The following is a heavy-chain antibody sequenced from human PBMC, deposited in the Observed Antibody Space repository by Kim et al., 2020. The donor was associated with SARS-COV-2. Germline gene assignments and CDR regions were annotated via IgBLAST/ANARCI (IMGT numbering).Heavy chain of an antibody. V-gene: IGHV3-21*01. J-gene: IGHJ4*02. Sequence: YADSGNGRFTIAGDNARNSLYLQMISLRAEDTAVYYCAGNDYYGSGSLDYWGQGTLVTVSS. CDR3: AGNDYYGSGSLDY. D-gene: IGHD3-10*01.